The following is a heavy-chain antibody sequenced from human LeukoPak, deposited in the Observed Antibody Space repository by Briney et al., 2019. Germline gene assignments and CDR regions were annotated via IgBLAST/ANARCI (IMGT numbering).Heavy chain of an antibody. CDR2: IYYSGST. D-gene: IGHD3-10*01. V-gene: IGHV4-39*07. J-gene: IGHJ5*02. CDR3: ARAPPMVRGVIIDPSALDP. CDR1: DGSISSSSYY. Sequence: KPSETLSLTCTVPDGSISSSSYYWGWIRQPPGKGLEWIGSIYYSGSTYYNPSLKSRVTISVDTSKNQSSLKLSSVTAADTAVYYCARAPPMVRGVIIDPSALDPWGQGTLVTVSS.